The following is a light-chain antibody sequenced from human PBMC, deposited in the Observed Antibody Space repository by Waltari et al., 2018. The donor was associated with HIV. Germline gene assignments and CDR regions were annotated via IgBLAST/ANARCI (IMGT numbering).Light chain of an antibody. CDR1: RSNLGSNY. CDR3: ASWDDNLSGWV. V-gene: IGLV1-47*01. CDR2: RSD. Sequence: QSVLTQPPSASGTPGQSVSISCSGSRSNLGSNYVYWYQHLPGTTPNVVIYRSDQRPSGVPDRFSGSNSGTSASLAISGLRSEDEAHYYCASWDDNLSGWVFGGGTKLTVL. J-gene: IGLJ3*02.